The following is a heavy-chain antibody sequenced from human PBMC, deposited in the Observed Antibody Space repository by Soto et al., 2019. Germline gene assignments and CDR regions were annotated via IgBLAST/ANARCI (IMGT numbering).Heavy chain of an antibody. Sequence: LRLSCAASGFTFSSYAMSWVRQAPGKGLEWVSAISGSGGSTYYADSVKGRFTISRDNSKNTLYLQMNSLRAEDTAVYYCAKAEAYIVATTFDYWGQGTLVTVSS. CDR3: AKAEAYIVATTFDY. CDR2: ISGSGGST. J-gene: IGHJ4*02. D-gene: IGHD5-12*01. V-gene: IGHV3-23*01. CDR1: GFTFSSYA.